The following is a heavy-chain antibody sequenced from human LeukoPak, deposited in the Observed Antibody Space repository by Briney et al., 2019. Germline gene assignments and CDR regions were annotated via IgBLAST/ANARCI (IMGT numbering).Heavy chain of an antibody. CDR2: IYTSGST. Sequence: SETLSLTCTVSGGSISSYYWSWIRQPAGKGLEWIGRIYTSGSTNYNPSLKSRVTISVDTSKNQFSLKLSSVTAADTAVYYCAREAYQLLNNWFDPWGQGTLVTVSS. D-gene: IGHD2-2*01. CDR1: GGSISSYY. V-gene: IGHV4-4*07. J-gene: IGHJ5*02. CDR3: AREAYQLLNNWFDP.